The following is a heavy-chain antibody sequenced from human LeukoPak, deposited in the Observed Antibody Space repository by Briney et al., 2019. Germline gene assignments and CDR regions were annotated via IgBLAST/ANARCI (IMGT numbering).Heavy chain of an antibody. J-gene: IGHJ4*02. CDR3: AGYYGSGSYDY. V-gene: IGHV3-21*01. CDR2: ISSSSSYI. Sequence: GGSLRLSCAASGFTFSSYSMNWVRQAPGKGLEWVSSISSSSSYIYYADLVKGRFTISRDNAKNSLYLQMNSLRAEDTAVYYCAGYYGSGSYDYWGQGTLVTVSS. D-gene: IGHD3-10*01. CDR1: GFTFSSYS.